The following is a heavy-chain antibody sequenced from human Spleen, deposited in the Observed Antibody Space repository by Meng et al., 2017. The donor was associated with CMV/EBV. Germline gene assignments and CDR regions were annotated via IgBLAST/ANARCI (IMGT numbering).Heavy chain of an antibody. J-gene: IGHJ4*02. CDR1: GGSVSGYY. Sequence: LTSAVYGGSVSGYYWSWIRQPPGKGLEWIGEINHSGSTNYNPSLKSRVTISVDTSKNQFSLKLTSVTAADTAVYYCARWELGAFFDYWGQGTLVTVSS. CDR2: INHSGST. CDR3: ARWELGAFFDY. V-gene: IGHV4-34*01. D-gene: IGHD3-16*01.